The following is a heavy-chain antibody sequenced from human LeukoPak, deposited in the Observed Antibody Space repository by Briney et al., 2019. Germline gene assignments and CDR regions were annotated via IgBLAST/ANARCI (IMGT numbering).Heavy chain of an antibody. V-gene: IGHV3-7*01. D-gene: IGHD6-13*01. CDR2: IKQDGSEK. J-gene: IGHJ4*02. Sequence: GSLRLSCAASGFTFSSYAMSWVRQAPGKGLEWVANIKQDGSEKYYVDSVKGRFTISRDNAKNSLYLQMNSLRAEDTAVYYCARAPIAAAETIWGQGTLVTVSS. CDR3: ARAPIAAAETI. CDR1: GFTFSSYA.